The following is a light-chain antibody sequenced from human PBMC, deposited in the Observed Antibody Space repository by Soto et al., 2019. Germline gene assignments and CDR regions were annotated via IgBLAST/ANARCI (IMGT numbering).Light chain of an antibody. CDR1: QSISTW. Sequence: DIQMTQSPSTLSASVGDSVTITCRASQSISTWLAWYQQKPGQAPQALIYYGSFLENGVSSRFSGSGSGTEFTLTISSLQPDDFATYFCQQYKGYPWTFGQGTKVEI. CDR2: YGS. J-gene: IGKJ1*01. CDR3: QQYKGYPWT. V-gene: IGKV1-5*01.